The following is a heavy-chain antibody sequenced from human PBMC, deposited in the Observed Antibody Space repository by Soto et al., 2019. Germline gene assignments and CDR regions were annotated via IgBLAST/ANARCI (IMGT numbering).Heavy chain of an antibody. CDR3: ARVGECSGGSCLYYYYYMDV. CDR1: GGSSSSGGYY. V-gene: IGHV4-31*02. J-gene: IGHJ6*03. Sequence: QVQLQESGPGLAKPSQTLSLTWTVSGGSSSSGGYYWSWIGQHPGKGLEWIGYIYYSGSTYYNPSLKSRVTISVDTSKNQFSLKLSSVTAADTAVYYCARVGECSGGSCLYYYYYMDVWGKGTTVTVSS. D-gene: IGHD2-15*01. CDR2: IYYSGST.